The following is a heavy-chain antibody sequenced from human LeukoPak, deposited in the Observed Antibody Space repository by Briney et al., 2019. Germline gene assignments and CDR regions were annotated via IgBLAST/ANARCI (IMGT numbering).Heavy chain of an antibody. CDR3: ARVEWEDYYYYMDV. Sequence: GGSLRLSCAASGFTFSSYWMHWVRQAPGKGLVWVSRINTDGSSTSYADSVKGRFTISRDSAKNTLYLQMNSLRAEDTAVYYCARVEWEDYYYYMDVWGKGTTVTVSS. V-gene: IGHV3-74*01. CDR2: INTDGSST. D-gene: IGHD1-26*01. CDR1: GFTFSSYW. J-gene: IGHJ6*03.